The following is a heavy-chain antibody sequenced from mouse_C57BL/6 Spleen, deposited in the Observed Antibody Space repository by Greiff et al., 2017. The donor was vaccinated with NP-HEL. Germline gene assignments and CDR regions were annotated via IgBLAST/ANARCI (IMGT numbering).Heavy chain of an antibody. CDR3: IYGSSYGRFAY. D-gene: IGHD1-1*01. CDR2: IRLKSDNYAT. Sequence: EVKLMESGGGLVQPGGSMKLSCVASGFTFSNYWMNWVRQSPEKGLEWVAQIRLKSDNYATHYAESVKGRFTISRDDSKSSVYLQMNNLRAEDTGIYYCIYGSSYGRFAYWGQGTLVTVSA. CDR1: GFTFSNYW. V-gene: IGHV6-3*01. J-gene: IGHJ3*01.